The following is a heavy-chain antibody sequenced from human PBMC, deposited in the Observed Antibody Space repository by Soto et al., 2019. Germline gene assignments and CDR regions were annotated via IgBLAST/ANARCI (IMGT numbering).Heavy chain of an antibody. V-gene: IGHV4-59*01. J-gene: IGHJ4*02. CDR1: GGSISSYY. Sequence: QVQLQESGPGLVKPSETLSLTCTVSGGSISSYYWSWIRQPPGKGLEWIGYIYYSGCTNYNPSLNSRVTISLDTSKNQFSLKLSSVTAEDTAVYYCARGQYDYVWGSYRNSYFDYCGQGTLVTVSS. D-gene: IGHD3-16*02. CDR2: IYYSGCT. CDR3: ARGQYDYVWGSYRNSYFDY.